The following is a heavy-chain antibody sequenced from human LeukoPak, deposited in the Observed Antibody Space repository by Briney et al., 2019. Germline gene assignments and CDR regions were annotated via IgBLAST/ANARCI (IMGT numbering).Heavy chain of an antibody. CDR1: GFTFSSYA. CDR2: ISSSSYI. D-gene: IGHD5-18*01. V-gene: IGHV3-21*01. J-gene: IGHJ4*02. Sequence: SGGSLRLSCVASGFTFSSYAMSWVRQAPGKGLEWVSTISSSSYIYYADSVKGRFTISRDNAKNSLYLQMNSLRAEDTAVYYCARDRGGYTFDYWGQGTLVTVSS. CDR3: ARDRGGYTFDY.